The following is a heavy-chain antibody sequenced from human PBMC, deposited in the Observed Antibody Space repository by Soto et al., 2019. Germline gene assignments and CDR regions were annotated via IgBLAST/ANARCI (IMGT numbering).Heavy chain of an antibody. CDR3: ARGGGPEKATYDSSGYYYHY. CDR1: GGTFSSYA. V-gene: IGHV1-69*13. J-gene: IGHJ4*02. CDR2: IIPIFGTA. Sequence: GASVKVSCKASGGTFSSYAISWVRQAPGQGLEWMGGIIPIFGTANYAQKFQGRVTITADESTSTAYMELSSLRSEDTAVYYCARGGGPEKATYDSSGYYYHYLGQGTLVTVSS. D-gene: IGHD3-22*01.